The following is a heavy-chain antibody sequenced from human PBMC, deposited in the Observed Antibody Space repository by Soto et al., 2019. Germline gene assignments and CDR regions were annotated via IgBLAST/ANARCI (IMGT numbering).Heavy chain of an antibody. V-gene: IGHV1-18*01. CDR2: ISAYNGNT. CDR3: ARVVDSIPIPEAYYFDY. J-gene: IGHJ4*02. D-gene: IGHD3-3*01. Sequence: GASVKVSCKASGYTFTSYGISWVRQAPGQGFEWMGWISAYNGNTNYAQKLQGRVTMTTDTSTSTAYMELRSLRSDDTAVYYCARVVDSIPIPEAYYFDYWGQGTLVTVSS. CDR1: GYTFTSYG.